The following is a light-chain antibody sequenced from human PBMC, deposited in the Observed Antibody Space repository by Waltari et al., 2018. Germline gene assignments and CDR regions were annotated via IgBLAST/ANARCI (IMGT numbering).Light chain of an antibody. CDR1: QSVSNY. Sequence: IKITHSLSSLSAAVGDWVTNTWRASQSVSNYLNLYQQKPGNAPKHLIYAASTLQSGVPSRVGGSGSGTAFTLTISSLRPEFFGTCCGQQRYRTPLTFGGVTKV. V-gene: IGKV1-39*01. J-gene: IGKJ4*01. CDR3: QQRYRTPLT. CDR2: AAS.